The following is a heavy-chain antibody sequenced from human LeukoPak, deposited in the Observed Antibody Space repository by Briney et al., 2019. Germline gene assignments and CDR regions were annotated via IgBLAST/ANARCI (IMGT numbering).Heavy chain of an antibody. CDR2: IYYSGST. D-gene: IGHD3-10*01. CDR1: GGSISGGTYY. V-gene: IGHV4-31*03. Sequence: SETLSLTCTVSGGSISGGTYYWSWIRQHPGKGLEWIGYIYYSGSTYYNPSLESRVTISVDTSQNQFSLKLSSVTAADTAVYYRARDRGGGSGSYYRSFDYWGQGTLVTVSS. CDR3: ARDRGGGSGSYYRSFDY. J-gene: IGHJ4*02.